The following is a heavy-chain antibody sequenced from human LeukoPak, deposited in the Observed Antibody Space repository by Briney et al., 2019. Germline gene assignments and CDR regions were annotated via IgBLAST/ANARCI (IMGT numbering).Heavy chain of an antibody. CDR1: GYSFTSYC. CDR2: IYPGDSDT. CDR3: ARSYSNWFDP. J-gene: IGHJ5*02. D-gene: IGHD4-11*01. Sequence: GESLKISCKGSGYSFTSYCIGWVRQMPGKGLEWMGIIYPGDSDTRYSPSFQCQVTISADKYISTAYLQWRSLKASDTAMYYCARSYSNWFDPWGQGTLVTVSS. V-gene: IGHV5-51*01.